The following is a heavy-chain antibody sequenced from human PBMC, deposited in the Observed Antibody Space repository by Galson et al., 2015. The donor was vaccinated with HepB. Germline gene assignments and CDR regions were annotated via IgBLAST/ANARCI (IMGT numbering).Heavy chain of an antibody. D-gene: IGHD6-19*01. J-gene: IGHJ3*02. V-gene: IGHV3-20*04. CDR3: ARDGSGWYLGAFDI. CDR1: GFTFDDYG. CDR2: INWNGGST. Sequence: SLRLSCAASGFTFDDYGMSWVRQAPGKGLEWVSGINWNGGSTGYADSVKGRFTISRDNAKNSLYLQMNSLRAEDTALYYCARDGSGWYLGAFDIWGQGTMVTVSS.